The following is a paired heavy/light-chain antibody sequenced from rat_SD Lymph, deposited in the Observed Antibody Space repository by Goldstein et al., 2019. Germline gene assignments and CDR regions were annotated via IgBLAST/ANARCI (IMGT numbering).Heavy chain of an antibody. Sequence: EVQLVESGGGLVQPGRSLKLSCAASGFTFSDYAMAWVRQAPKKGLEWVATIIYDGSSTYYRDSVKGRFTISRDNAKSTLYLQMDSLRSEDTATYYCARQGYGGYRGFDYWGQGVMVTVSS. CDR1: GFTFSDYA. V-gene: IGHV5-17*01. J-gene: IGHJ2*01. D-gene: IGHD1-11*01. CDR2: IIYDGSST. CDR3: ARQGYGGYRGFDY.
Light chain of an antibody. Sequence: DIQMTQSPASLSASLEEIVTITCQASQDIGNWLAWYQQKPGKSPQLLIYGATSLADGVPSRFSGSRSGTQYSLKISRLQVEDIGIYYCLQAYSAPFTFGSGTKLEIK. J-gene: IGKJ4*01. CDR3: LQAYSAPFT. CDR2: GAT. V-gene: IGKV12S16*01. CDR1: QDIGNW.